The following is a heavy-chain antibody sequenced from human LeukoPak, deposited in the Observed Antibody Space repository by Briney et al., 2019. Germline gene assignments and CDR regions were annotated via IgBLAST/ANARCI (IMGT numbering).Heavy chain of an antibody. D-gene: IGHD3-10*01. CDR3: ARDREYYYGSGSPYYMDV. V-gene: IGHV4-61*02. CDR1: GGSISSGSYY. Sequence: PSETLSLTCTVSGGSISSGSYYWSWIRQPAGKGLEWIGRIYTSGSTNYNPSLKSRVTISVDTSKNQFSLKLSSVTAADTAVYYCARDREYYYGSGSPYYMDVWGKGTTVTISS. J-gene: IGHJ6*03. CDR2: IYTSGST.